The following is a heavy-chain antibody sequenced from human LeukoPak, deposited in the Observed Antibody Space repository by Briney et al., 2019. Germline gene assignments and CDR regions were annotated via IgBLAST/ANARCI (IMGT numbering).Heavy chain of an antibody. Sequence: SETLSLTCSVSGDSISSYYWGWIRQPPGKGLEWIGSIYYSGSTNYNPSLKSRVTISVDTSKNQFSLKLSSVTAADTAVYYCARDELGVVVAAAFDPWGQGTLVTVSS. CDR1: GDSISSYY. CDR2: IYYSGST. J-gene: IGHJ5*02. V-gene: IGHV4-39*07. D-gene: IGHD2-15*01. CDR3: ARDELGVVVAAAFDP.